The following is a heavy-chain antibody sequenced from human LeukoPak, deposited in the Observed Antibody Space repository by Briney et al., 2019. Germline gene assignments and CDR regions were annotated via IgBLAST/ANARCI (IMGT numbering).Heavy chain of an antibody. CDR1: GYTFTSYD. V-gene: IGHV1-8*03. CDR2: MNPNSGNT. CDR3: ARGQPPVTTSGSHYNWFDP. J-gene: IGHJ5*02. Sequence: ASVKVSCKPSGYTFTSYDINWVRQATGQGLEWMGWMNPNSGNTGYAQKFQGRVTITRDTSISTAYMELSSLRSDDTAVYYCARGQPPVTTSGSHYNWFDPWGQGTLVTVSS. D-gene: IGHD4-11*01.